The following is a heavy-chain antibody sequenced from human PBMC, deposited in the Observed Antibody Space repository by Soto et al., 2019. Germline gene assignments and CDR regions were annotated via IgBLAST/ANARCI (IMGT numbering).Heavy chain of an antibody. J-gene: IGHJ6*02. V-gene: IGHV3-48*02. D-gene: IGHD1-26*01. CDR1: GFTFSSYS. CDR2: ISSSSTI. CDR3: ARDYRKWELPDPVYYYSGMDV. Sequence: PGGSLRLSCSASGFTFSSYSMNGVRQAPGKGLEWVSYISSSSTIYYADSVKGRFTISRDNAKNSLYLQMNSLRDEDTAVYYCARDYRKWELPDPVYYYSGMDVWGQGTTVTVSS.